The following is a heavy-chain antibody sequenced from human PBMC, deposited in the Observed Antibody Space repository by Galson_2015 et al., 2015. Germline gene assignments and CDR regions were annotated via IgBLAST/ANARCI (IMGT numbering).Heavy chain of an antibody. D-gene: IGHD6-19*01. CDR1: GSSFTSYW. CDR3: ARHIFGSSGWPFQH. CDR2: IYPGDSDT. V-gene: IGHV5-51*01. Sequence: QSGAEVTKPGESLTISCTGSGSSFTSYWVGWVRQMPGKGLEWMGIIYPGDSDTRYSPSFQGQVTISADKSTSTAYLQWGSLEASDTAMYYCARHIFGSSGWPFQHWGQGTLVTVSS. J-gene: IGHJ1*01.